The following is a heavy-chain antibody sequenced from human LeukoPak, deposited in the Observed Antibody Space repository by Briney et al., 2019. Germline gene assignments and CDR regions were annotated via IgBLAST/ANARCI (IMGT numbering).Heavy chain of an antibody. CDR2: IYSGGST. D-gene: IGHD3-16*02. V-gene: IGHV3-66*01. CDR1: GFTVSSNY. CDR3: ARDIVYVWGSYRQEDDY. Sequence: PGGSLRLSCAASGFTVSSNYMSWVRQAPGKGLEWVSVIYSGGSTYYADSVKGRFTISRDNSKNTLYLQMNSLRAEDTAVYYCARDIVYVWGSYRQEDDYWGQGTLVTVSS. J-gene: IGHJ4*02.